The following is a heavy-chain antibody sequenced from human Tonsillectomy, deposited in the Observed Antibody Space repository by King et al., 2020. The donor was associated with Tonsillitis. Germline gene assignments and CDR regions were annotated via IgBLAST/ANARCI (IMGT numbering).Heavy chain of an antibody. Sequence: VQLVESGAEVKKPGASVRVSCKASGYTFTDYYMHWVRQAPGQGLQWVGWINPNSGDTNYTQKFQGRVTMTRDTSITTAYLDLTRLRSDDTAVYYCARGRVKVVPTLYYYATDVWGQGTTVTVSS. D-gene: IGHD1-26*01. J-gene: IGHJ6*02. V-gene: IGHV1-2*02. CDR3: ARGRVKVVPTLYYYATDV. CDR2: INPNSGDT. CDR1: GYTFTDYY.